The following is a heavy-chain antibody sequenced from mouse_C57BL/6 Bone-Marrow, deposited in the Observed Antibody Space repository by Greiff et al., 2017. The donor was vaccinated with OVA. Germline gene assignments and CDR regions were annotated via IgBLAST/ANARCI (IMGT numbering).Heavy chain of an antibody. CDR2: IWRGGST. D-gene: IGHD6-2*01. J-gene: IGHJ4*01. CDR3: AKGGKSLYYAMDY. Sequence: VQLQESGPGLVQPSQSLSITCTVSGFSLTSYGVHWVRQSPGKGLEWLGVIWRGGSTGYNAAFMSRLSITKDNSKSQVFFKMNSLQADDTAIYYCAKGGKSLYYAMDYWGQGTSVTVSS. V-gene: IGHV2-5*01. CDR1: GFSLTSYG.